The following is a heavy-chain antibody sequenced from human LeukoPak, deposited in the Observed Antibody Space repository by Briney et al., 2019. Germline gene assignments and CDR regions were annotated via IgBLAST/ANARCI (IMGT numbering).Heavy chain of an antibody. CDR3: VRVYLYSSGHAYFDY. V-gene: IGHV4-4*07. J-gene: IGHJ4*02. CDR1: GGSISSYY. D-gene: IGHD6-19*01. Sequence: PSETLSLTCTVSGGSISSYYWSWIRQPAGKGLEWIGRIYTSGSTNYNPSLKSRVTMSVDTSKNQFSLKLSSVTAADTAVYYCVRVYLYSSGHAYFDYWGQGTLVTVSS. CDR2: IYTSGST.